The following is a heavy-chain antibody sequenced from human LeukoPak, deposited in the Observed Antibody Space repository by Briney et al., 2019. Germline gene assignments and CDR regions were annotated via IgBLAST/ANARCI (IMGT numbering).Heavy chain of an antibody. CDR3: ARDRWYSSGWYLNDAFDI. V-gene: IGHV3-66*01. J-gene: IGHJ3*02. D-gene: IGHD6-19*01. CDR1: GFTVSSNY. CDR2: IYSGGST. Sequence: GRSLRLSCAASGFTVSSNYMSWVRQAPGKGLEWVSVIYSGGSTYYADSVKGRFTISRDNSKNTLYLQMNSLRAEDTAVYYCARDRWYSSGWYLNDAFDIWGQGTMVTVSS.